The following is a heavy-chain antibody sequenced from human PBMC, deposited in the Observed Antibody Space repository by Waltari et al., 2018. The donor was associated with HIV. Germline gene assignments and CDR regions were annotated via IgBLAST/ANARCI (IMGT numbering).Heavy chain of an antibody. J-gene: IGHJ6*02. CDR1: GYTFASYD. V-gene: IGHV1-8*01. D-gene: IGHD4-17*01. CDR3: ARRRALGSATVTTLVDV. CDR2: MNPYSGNT. Sequence: QVQLVQSGAEVKKPGASVKVSCKASGYTFASYDINWVRQATGQGLEWIGWMNPYSGNTGYAQKFQGRVTMTRNTSISTAYMDLSSLRSEDTAVYYCARRRALGSATVTTLVDVWGQGTTVTVSS.